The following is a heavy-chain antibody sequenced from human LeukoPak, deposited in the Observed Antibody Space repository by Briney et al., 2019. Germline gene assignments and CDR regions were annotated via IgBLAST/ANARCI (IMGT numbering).Heavy chain of an antibody. CDR2: INPSGGST. CDR1: GYTFTSYY. CDR3: ARGIVGATIDYYYYMDV. V-gene: IGHV1-46*01. D-gene: IGHD1-26*01. J-gene: IGHJ6*03. Sequence: ASVKVSCKASGYTFTSYYMHWVRQAPGQGLEWMGIINPSGGSTSYAQKFQGRVTMTRDTSTSTVYMELSSLRSEDTAVYYCARGIVGATIDYYYYMDVWGKGTTVTISS.